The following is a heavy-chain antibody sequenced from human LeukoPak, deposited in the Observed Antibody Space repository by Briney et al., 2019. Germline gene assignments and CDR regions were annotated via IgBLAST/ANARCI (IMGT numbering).Heavy chain of an antibody. V-gene: IGHV4-4*02. CDR2: VYHSGST. J-gene: IGHJ4*02. Sequence: PSETLSLTCAVSGGSISSSNWWSWVLQPPGKGLEWIVEVYHSGSTNYNPSLKSRVTVSVDKSKNQFSLKLSSVTAADTAVYYCARGGSLLPPDYWGQGTLVTVSS. CDR3: ARGGSLLPPDY. CDR1: GGSISSSNW. D-gene: IGHD2-15*01.